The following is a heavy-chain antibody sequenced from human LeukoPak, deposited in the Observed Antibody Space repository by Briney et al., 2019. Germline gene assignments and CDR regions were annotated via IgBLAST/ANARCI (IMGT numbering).Heavy chain of an antibody. J-gene: IGHJ4*02. Sequence: GGSLRLSCAASGFTFSTYDMRWVRQAPGKGGEGVSSIGRSAGSTFYADSVKGRFTISRDNSKSTLYLQMNSLRAEDTAAYYCAKGPERGCLDYWGQGTLVTVSS. CDR1: GFTFSTYD. D-gene: IGHD1-14*01. CDR3: AKGPERGCLDY. CDR2: IGRSAGST. V-gene: IGHV3-23*01.